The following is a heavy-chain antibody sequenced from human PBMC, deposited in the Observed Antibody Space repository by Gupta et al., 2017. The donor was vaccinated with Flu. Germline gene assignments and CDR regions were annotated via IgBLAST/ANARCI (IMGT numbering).Heavy chain of an antibody. CDR1: GFTFSSSG. D-gene: IGHD2-2*01. CDR3: AKDGPWTASCPYYCYYMDV. J-gene: IGHJ6*03. CDR2: IASDRRQK. V-gene: IGHV3-30*18. Sequence: QMQLVESGGVVVQFGPALSLSCAASGFTFSSSGMPCVRQAPGKGLEWVADIASDRRQKDYADSVRGRFTSSRDNSKNTLSLEMDSLRVEDTAVYYGAKDGPWTASCPYYCYYMDVWGKGTTVTVSS.